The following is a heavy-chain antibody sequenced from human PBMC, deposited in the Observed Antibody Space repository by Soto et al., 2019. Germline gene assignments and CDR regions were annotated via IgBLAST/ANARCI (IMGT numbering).Heavy chain of an antibody. J-gene: IGHJ4*02. Sequence: SVKVSCRASGGTVRSYAISWVRQAPVQGLEWMGGIIPIFGTANYAQKFQGRVTITADKSTSTAYMELSSLRSEDTAVYYCARGSSSWYYFDYWGQGTLVTVSS. D-gene: IGHD6-13*01. CDR1: GGTVRSYA. CDR3: ARGSSSWYYFDY. CDR2: IIPIFGTA. V-gene: IGHV1-69*06.